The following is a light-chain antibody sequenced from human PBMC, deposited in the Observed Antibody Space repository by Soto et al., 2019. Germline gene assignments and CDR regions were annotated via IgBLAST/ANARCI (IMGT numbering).Light chain of an antibody. Sequence: EIVMTQSPATLSVSPGERATLSCRASQSVSSNLAWYQQKPGQAPRLLIYGASTRATSIPARFSGSGSGTEFNLTISSPQSEDFGVYYCHKYYNWAYTFGQGTNLEIK. CDR1: QSVSSN. V-gene: IGKV3-15*01. CDR2: GAS. J-gene: IGKJ2*01. CDR3: HKYYNWAYT.